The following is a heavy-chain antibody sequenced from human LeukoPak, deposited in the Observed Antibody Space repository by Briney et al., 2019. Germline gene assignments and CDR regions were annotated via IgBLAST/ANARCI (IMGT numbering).Heavy chain of an antibody. CDR1: GYTFTSYD. J-gene: IGHJ4*02. V-gene: IGHV1-8*01. Sequence: GASVKVSCKASGYTFTSYDTNWVRQATGQGLEWMGWMNPNSGNTGYAQKFQGRVTMTRNTSISTAYMELSSLRSEDTAVYYCAVVRAAAGLFDYWGQGTLVTVSS. CDR3: AVVRAAAGLFDY. D-gene: IGHD6-13*01. CDR2: MNPNSGNT.